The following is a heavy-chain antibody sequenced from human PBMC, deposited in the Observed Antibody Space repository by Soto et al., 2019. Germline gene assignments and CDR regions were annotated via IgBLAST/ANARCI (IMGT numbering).Heavy chain of an antibody. J-gene: IGHJ4*02. CDR1: GYTLTELS. Sequence: XSVKVSSKVSGYTLTELSMHLVRQAPGKGLEWMGGFDPEDGETIYAQKFQGRVTMTEDTSTDTAYMELSSLRSEDTAVYYCARGGVFFFAAPTNPFDYWGQGTLVTVS. CDR3: ARGGVFFFAAPTNPFDY. CDR2: FDPEDGET. D-gene: IGHD3-10*01. V-gene: IGHV1-24*01.